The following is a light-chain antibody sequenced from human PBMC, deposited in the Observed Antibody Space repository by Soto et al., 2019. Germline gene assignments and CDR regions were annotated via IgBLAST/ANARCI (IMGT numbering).Light chain of an antibody. CDR1: SSDVCGYNY. Sequence: QSALTQPTSVSGSPGQSITISCTGTSSDVCGYNYVSWYQQHPGKAPKLMIYDVSNRPSGVSNRFSGSKSGKTASLTISGLQAEDEADYYCSSYTSSSHYVFGTGTKLTVL. CDR2: DVS. CDR3: SSYTSSSHYV. J-gene: IGLJ1*01. V-gene: IGLV2-14*01.